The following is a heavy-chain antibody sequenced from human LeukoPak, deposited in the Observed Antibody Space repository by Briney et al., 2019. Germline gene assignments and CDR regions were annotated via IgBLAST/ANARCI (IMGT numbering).Heavy chain of an antibody. CDR2: ISGSGGTT. CDR1: GFTFSNYA. J-gene: IGHJ4*02. Sequence: PGGSLRLSCATSGFTFSNYAMNWVRQAPGKGLEWVSAISGSGGTTYSADSVKGRFTISRDNSKNTLYLQMNSLRAEDTAIYYCAKCTTSWYERDYFDYWGQGTLVTVSS. V-gene: IGHV3-23*01. D-gene: IGHD6-13*01. CDR3: AKCTTSWYERDYFDY.